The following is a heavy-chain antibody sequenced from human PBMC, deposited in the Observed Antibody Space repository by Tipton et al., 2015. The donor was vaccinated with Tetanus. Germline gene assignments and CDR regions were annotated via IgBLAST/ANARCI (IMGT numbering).Heavy chain of an antibody. CDR1: GGSFSSYF. J-gene: IGHJ4*02. CDR3: ARHPPPYYYGSGSYLDY. CDR2: IYNIART. D-gene: IGHD3-10*01. Sequence: LRLSCTVSGGSFSSYFWTWIRQPPGKGLEWIGNIYNIARTNYNPSLRSRVTISIDTSSNQFSLKLTSVTPADTAIYYCARHPPPYYYGSGSYLDYWGQGTPVTVSS. V-gene: IGHV4-59*01.